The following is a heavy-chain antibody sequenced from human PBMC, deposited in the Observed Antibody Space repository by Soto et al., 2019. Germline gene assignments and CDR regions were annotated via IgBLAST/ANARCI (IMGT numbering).Heavy chain of an antibody. Sequence: QVQLVESGGGVVQPGRSLRLSCAASGFTFSSYGMQWVRQAPGKGLEWVAVISYDGSNKYYADSVKGRFTISRDNSKNTLYLQMNSLRAEDTAVYYCANPHGFDIWGQGTMVTVSS. CDR1: GFTFSSYG. CDR2: ISYDGSNK. J-gene: IGHJ3*02. CDR3: ANPHGFDI. V-gene: IGHV3-30*18.